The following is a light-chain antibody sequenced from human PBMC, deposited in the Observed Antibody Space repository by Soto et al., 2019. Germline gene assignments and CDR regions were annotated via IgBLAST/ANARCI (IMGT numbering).Light chain of an antibody. V-gene: IGLV2-14*01. CDR1: TSDVGGYDY. CDR3: SSYSMSTAYL. CDR2: EVS. Sequence: QSALTQPASVSGSPGQSITISCTGTTSDVGGYDYVSWHQLHPGKAPKLLLFEVSNRPSGVSYRFSGSKSGNTASLTISGLQAEDEADYFCSSYSMSTAYLFGSGTKVTVL. J-gene: IGLJ1*01.